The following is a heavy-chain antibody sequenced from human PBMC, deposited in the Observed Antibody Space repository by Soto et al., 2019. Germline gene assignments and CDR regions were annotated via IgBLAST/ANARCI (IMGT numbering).Heavy chain of an antibody. Sequence: EVHLLESGGDLVQPGGSLRLSCAASGFSFTADIMSWFRQAPGQGLEWVSAISVSGDKTYYADSVKGRFTISRDDAKNTLYLPLNSLRVDDTAIYYCAIGGWLDDCGQGTLVTVSS. J-gene: IGHJ4*02. V-gene: IGHV3-23*01. CDR2: ISVSGDKT. CDR3: AIGGWLDD. CDR1: GFSFTADI. D-gene: IGHD5-12*01.